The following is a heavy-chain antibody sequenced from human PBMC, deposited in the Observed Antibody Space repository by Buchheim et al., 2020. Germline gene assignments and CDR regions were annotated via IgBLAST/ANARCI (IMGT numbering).Heavy chain of an antibody. CDR2: ISYDGSNK. CDR1: GSTFSSYG. D-gene: IGHD2-2*01. CDR3: AKDQGPAAKSGMDV. J-gene: IGHJ6*02. V-gene: IGHV3-30*18. Sequence: QVQLVESGGGVVQPGRSLRLSCAASGSTFSSYGMHWVRQAPGKGLEWVAVISYDGSNKYYADSVKGRFTISRDNSKNTLYLQMNSLRAEDTAVYYCAKDQGPAAKSGMDVWGQGTT.